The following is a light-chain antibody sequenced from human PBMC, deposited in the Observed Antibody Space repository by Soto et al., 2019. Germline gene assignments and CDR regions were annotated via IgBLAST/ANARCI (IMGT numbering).Light chain of an antibody. V-gene: IGLV2-14*01. CDR3: RSYTSSSTLYV. CDR2: DVS. Sequence: QSALTQPASVSGSPGQSITISCTGTSSDVGGYNYVSWYQQHPGKAPKLMIYDVSNRPSGVSNRFSGSKSGNTASLTISGLQDENEADYYCRSYTSSSTLYVFATGTKLTVL. J-gene: IGLJ1*01. CDR1: SSDVGGYNY.